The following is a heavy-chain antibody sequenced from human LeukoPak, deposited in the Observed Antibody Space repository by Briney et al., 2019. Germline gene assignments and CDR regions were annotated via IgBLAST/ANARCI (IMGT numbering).Heavy chain of an antibody. V-gene: IGHV3-30-3*01. D-gene: IGHD3-9*01. J-gene: IGHJ4*02. Sequence: GGYLRLSCAASGFTFSSYAMHWVRQAPGKGLEWVAVISYDGSNKYYADSVKGRFTISRDNSKNTLYLQMNSLRAEDTAVYYCARDHYDILTGQDNYFDYWGQGTLVTVSS. CDR3: ARDHYDILTGQDNYFDY. CDR2: ISYDGSNK. CDR1: GFTFSSYA.